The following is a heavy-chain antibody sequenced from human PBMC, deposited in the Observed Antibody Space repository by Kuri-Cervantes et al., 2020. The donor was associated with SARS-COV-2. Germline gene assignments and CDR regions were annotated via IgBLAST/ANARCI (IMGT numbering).Heavy chain of an antibody. Sequence: ESLKISCAVYSGSFSGYYWSWIRQPPGKGLEWIGEINHSGRTDYNPSLKSRVTISVDTSKNQFSLKVNSVTAADTAVYYCARGYYDILTGRWYFDLWGLGTLVTVSS. J-gene: IGHJ2*01. D-gene: IGHD3-9*01. V-gene: IGHV4-34*01. CDR3: ARGYYDILTGRWYFDL. CDR2: INHSGRT. CDR1: SGSFSGYY.